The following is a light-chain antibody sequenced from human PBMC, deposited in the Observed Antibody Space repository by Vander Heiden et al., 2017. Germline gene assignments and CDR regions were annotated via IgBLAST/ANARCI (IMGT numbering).Light chain of an antibody. CDR1: SGHSSYS. Sequence: QLVLPQSPSASASLGASVKLTCTLSSGHSSYSIAWPQQQPEKGPRYLMKLNSDGSHSKGDGIPDRFSGSSSGAERYLTISSLQSEDEADYYCQTWGTFGVFGGGTKLTGL. J-gene: IGLJ3*02. V-gene: IGLV4-69*01. CDR3: QTWGTFGV. CDR2: LNSDGSH.